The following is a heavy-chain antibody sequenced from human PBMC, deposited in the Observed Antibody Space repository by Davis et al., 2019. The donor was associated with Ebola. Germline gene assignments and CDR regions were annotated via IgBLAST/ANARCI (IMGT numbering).Heavy chain of an antibody. CDR3: ARQAVPTTSSYYYGMGV. Sequence: GESLKISCKASGYISNNYWIAWVRQMPGKGLEWMGMIYPGDSDIRYSPSFQGQVTISADRSISTAYLQWSSLKASDTAMYYCARQAVPTTSSYYYGMGVWGQGTTVTVSS. D-gene: IGHD2-2*01. CDR1: GYISNNYW. J-gene: IGHJ6*02. CDR2: IYPGDSDI. V-gene: IGHV5-51*01.